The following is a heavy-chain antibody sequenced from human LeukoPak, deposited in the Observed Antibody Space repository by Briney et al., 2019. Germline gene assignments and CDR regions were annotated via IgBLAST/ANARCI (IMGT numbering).Heavy chain of an antibody. V-gene: IGHV3-48*03. D-gene: IGHD3-22*01. CDR3: ARGSPYGSSGPAPNWFDP. J-gene: IGHJ5*02. CDR2: ISSSGSTI. CDR1: GFTFSSYE. Sequence: GGSLRLSCAASGFTFSSYEMNWVRQAPGKGLEWVSYISSSGSTIYYADSVKGRFTISRDNAKNSLYLQMNSLRAEDTAVYYCARGSPYGSSGPAPNWFDPWGQGTLVTVSS.